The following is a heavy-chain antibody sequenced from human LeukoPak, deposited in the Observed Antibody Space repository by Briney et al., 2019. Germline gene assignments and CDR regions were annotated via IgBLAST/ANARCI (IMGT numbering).Heavy chain of an antibody. D-gene: IGHD2-2*01. CDR1: GFSVSINY. CDR3: AKSLGYCSSTSCYGNDY. J-gene: IGHJ4*02. V-gene: IGHV3-66*01. CDR2: ISSGGTT. Sequence: GGSLRLSCAASGFSVSINYMSWVRQAPGKGLEWVSVISSGGTTYYADSVEGRFTISRDNSKNTLYLQMNSLRAEDTAVYYCAKSLGYCSSTSCYGNDYWGQGTLVTVSS.